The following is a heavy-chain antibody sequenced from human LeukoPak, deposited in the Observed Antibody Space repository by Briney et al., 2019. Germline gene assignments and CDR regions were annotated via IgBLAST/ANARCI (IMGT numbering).Heavy chain of an antibody. D-gene: IGHD2/OR15-2a*01. CDR1: GFIVSNNY. CDR3: TRDPFGSKGLFHS. CDR2: IYSDGTT. V-gene: IGHV3-53*01. J-gene: IGHJ4*02. Sequence: PGGSLRLSCAADGFIVSNNYMNWVRQAPGKGLEWVSIIYSDGTTYYADSVKGRFTISRDNPKNTLYLQMNSLRAEDTAVYYCTRDPFGSKGLFHSWGQGTLVSVSS.